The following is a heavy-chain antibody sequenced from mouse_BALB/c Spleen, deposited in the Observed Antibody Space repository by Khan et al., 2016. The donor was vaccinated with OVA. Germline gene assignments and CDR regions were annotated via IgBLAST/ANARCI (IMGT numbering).Heavy chain of an antibody. V-gene: IGHV3-2*02. CDR1: GYSITSDYA. D-gene: IGHD1-1*02. CDR2: ISYSGST. Sequence: VQLQESGPGLVKPSQSLSLTCNVTGYSITSDYAWYWIRQFPGNKLEWMGYISYSGSTSYNPSLKSRISITPDPSKNQFFLQLNSVTTGDTATDYCARRAYYANWYFDVWGAGTTVTVSS. J-gene: IGHJ1*01. CDR3: ARRAYYANWYFDV.